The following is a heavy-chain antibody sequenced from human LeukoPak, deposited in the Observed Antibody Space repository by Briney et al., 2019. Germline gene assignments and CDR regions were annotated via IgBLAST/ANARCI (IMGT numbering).Heavy chain of an antibody. CDR3: AHRSQVLVGATALYYFDY. D-gene: IGHD1-26*01. CDR1: GFSLSTSGVG. CDR2: IYWNDDK. Sequence: SDPTLVKPTQTLTLTCTFSGFSLSTSGVGVGWIRQPPGKALEWLALIYWNDDKRYSPSLKSRLTITKDTSKNQVVLTMTNMDPVDTATYYCAHRSQVLVGATALYYFDYWGQGTLVTVSS. J-gene: IGHJ4*02. V-gene: IGHV2-5*01.